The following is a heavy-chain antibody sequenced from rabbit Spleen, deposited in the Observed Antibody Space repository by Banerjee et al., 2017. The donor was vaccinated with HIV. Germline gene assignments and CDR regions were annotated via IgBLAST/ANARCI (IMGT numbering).Heavy chain of an antibody. CDR2: IYIGGGNT. CDR1: EFSFSSNSY. CDR3: ARSGYVGWGGDGDLMGNKL. V-gene: IGHV1S40*01. D-gene: IGHD4-1*01. J-gene: IGHJ3*01. Sequence: QSLEESGGGLVQPEGSLTLTCVASEFSFSSNSYMCWVRQAPGKGLEWIACIYIGGGNTYYATWARGRFTISKTSSTTVTLQMTGLTAADTATYFCARSGYVGWGGDGDLMGNKLWGQGTLVTVS.